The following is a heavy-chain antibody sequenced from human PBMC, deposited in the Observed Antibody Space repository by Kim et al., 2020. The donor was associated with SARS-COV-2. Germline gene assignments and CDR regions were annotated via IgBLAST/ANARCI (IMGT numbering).Heavy chain of an antibody. V-gene: IGHV3-30*18. J-gene: IGHJ6*02. Sequence: GGSLRLSCAASGFIFSSYVMHWVRQAPGKGLEWVAGISYDRVNKYYADSVKGRFTISRDNSKNTLYLQMNSLRAEATAVYYCANDGGMTTVTKDYYYGMGVWGQGSTVTVSS. CDR2: ISYDRVNK. D-gene: IGHD4-17*01. CDR3: ANDGGMTTVTKDYYYGMGV. CDR1: GFIFSSYV.